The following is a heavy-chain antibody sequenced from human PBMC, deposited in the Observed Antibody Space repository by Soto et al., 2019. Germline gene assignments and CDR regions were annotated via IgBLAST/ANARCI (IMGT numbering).Heavy chain of an antibody. V-gene: IGHV1-24*01. CDR2: LDPEDGET. D-gene: IGHD3-16*02. Sequence: ASVKVSCKVSGYTLTELSMHWVRQAPGKGLEWMGGLDPEDGETIYAQKFQGRVTMTEDTSTDTAYMELSSLRSEDTAVYYCATEGERIMITFGGVIANNFDYWGQGTLVTVSS. J-gene: IGHJ4*02. CDR3: ATEGERIMITFGGVIANNFDY. CDR1: GYTLTELS.